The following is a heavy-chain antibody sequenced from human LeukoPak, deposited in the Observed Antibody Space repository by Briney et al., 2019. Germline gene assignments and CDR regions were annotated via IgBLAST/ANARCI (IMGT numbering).Heavy chain of an antibody. D-gene: IGHD7-27*01. J-gene: IGHJ3*02. V-gene: IGHV1-18*04. CDR3: ASTTGDGAFDI. Sequence: ASVKVSCKASGGTFLSYGVTWVRQAPGQGLEWMGWISVYNGNTTYAQKFQGRVTMTTDTSTSTAYMEMRSLRSDDTAVYYCASTTGDGAFDIWGQGTMVTVSS. CDR2: ISVYNGNT. CDR1: GGTFLSYG.